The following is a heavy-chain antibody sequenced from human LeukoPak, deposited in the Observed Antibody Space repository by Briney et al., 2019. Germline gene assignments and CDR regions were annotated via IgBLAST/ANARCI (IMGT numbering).Heavy chain of an antibody. J-gene: IGHJ4*02. Sequence: SETLSLTCTVSGGSISSSSYYWGWIRQPPGKGLEWIGSIYYSGSTNYNPSLKSRVTISVDTSKNQFSLKLSSVTAADTAVYYCARTYYDILTGYYPVYYFDYWGQGTLVTVSS. CDR2: IYYSGST. CDR1: GGSISSSSYY. D-gene: IGHD3-9*01. CDR3: ARTYYDILTGYYPVYYFDY. V-gene: IGHV4-39*07.